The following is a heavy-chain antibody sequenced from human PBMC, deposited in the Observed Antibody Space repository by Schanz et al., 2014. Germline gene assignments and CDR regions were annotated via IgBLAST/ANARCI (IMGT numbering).Heavy chain of an antibody. D-gene: IGHD3-3*01. V-gene: IGHV1-2*06. J-gene: IGHJ5*02. CDR2: IHPNSGGT. CDR1: GYTFTSYA. CDR3: ARESVSRTRLFDP. Sequence: QVQLVQSGSELKKPGASVKVSCKASGYTFTSYAMNWVRQAPGQGLEWMGRIHPNSGGTIFAQKFQGRVSMTRDTSLSTAYMELSSLRSDDTAVYYCARESVSRTRLFDPWGQGTLVTVSS.